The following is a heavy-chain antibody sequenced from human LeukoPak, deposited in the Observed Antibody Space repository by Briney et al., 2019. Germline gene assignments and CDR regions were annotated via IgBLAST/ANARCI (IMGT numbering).Heavy chain of an antibody. CDR1: GFTFSSYG. CDR3: AKDLSDF. CDR2: ISYDGSNK. V-gene: IGHV3-30*18. J-gene: IGHJ4*02. D-gene: IGHD3-3*01. Sequence: SGGSLRLSCAASGFTFSSYGMHWVRQAPGKGLEWVAVISYDGSNKYYADSVKGRFTISRDNSKNTLYLQMNSLRAEDTAVYYCAKDLSDFWGQGTLVTVSS.